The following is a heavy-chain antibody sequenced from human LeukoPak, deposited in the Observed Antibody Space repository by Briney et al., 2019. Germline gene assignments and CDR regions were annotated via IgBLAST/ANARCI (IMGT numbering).Heavy chain of an antibody. CDR1: GYTFTGYY. Sequence: ASVKVSCKASGYTFTGYYMHWVRQAPGQGLEWMGWINPNSGGTNYAQKFQGRVTMTRDTSISTAYMELSRLRSDDTAVYYCARGEYDFWSGPAHDYWGQGTLVTVSS. J-gene: IGHJ4*02. CDR2: INPNSGGT. D-gene: IGHD3-3*01. V-gene: IGHV1-2*02. CDR3: ARGEYDFWSGPAHDY.